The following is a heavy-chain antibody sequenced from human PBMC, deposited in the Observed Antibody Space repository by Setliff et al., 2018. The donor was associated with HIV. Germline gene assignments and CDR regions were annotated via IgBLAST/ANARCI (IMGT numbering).Heavy chain of an antibody. V-gene: IGHV1-69*05. CDR1: GGTFSTSA. Sequence: ASVKVSCKASGGTFSTSAISWVRQAPGRGLEWMGGIIPVFGSAHYAQKFQDRITITTDESTSSAFVELSNLGPDDTASYYCARDRAEADVGGGVRGPTYFCDYWGQGTLVTVSS. CDR3: ARDRAEADVGGGVRGPTYFCDY. CDR2: IIPVFGSA. J-gene: IGHJ4*02. D-gene: IGHD3-16*01.